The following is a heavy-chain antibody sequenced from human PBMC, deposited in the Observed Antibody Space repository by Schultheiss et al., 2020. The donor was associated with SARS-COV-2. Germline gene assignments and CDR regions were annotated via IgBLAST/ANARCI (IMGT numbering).Heavy chain of an antibody. D-gene: IGHD1-26*01. CDR2: IYYSGST. CDR1: GGSISSYY. Sequence: SETLSLTCTVSGGSISSYYWSWIRQPPGKGLEWIGYIYYSGSTNYNPSLKSRVTMSVDTSKNQFSLKLSSVTAADTAVYYCASSWSYYYFDYWGQGTLVTVSS. J-gene: IGHJ4*02. CDR3: ASSWSYYYFDY. V-gene: IGHV4-59*12.